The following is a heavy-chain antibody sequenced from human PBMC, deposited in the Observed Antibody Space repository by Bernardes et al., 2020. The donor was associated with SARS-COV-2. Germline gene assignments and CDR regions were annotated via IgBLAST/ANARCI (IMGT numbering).Heavy chain of an antibody. D-gene: IGHD3-3*01. CDR2: IYSGGST. V-gene: IGHV3-53*01. CDR1: GFTVSSNY. CDR3: ARDQAEYDFWSGDYYYYGMDV. J-gene: IGHJ6*02. Sequence: GSLRLSCAASGFTVSSNYMSWVRQAPGKGLEWVSVIYSGGSTYYADSVKGRFTISRDNSKNTLYLQMNSLRAEDTAVYYCARDQAEYDFWSGDYYYYGMDVWGQGTTVTVSS.